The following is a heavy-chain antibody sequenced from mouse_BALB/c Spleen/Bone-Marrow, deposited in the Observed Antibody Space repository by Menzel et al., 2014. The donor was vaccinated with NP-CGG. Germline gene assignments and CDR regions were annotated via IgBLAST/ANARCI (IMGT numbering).Heavy chain of an antibody. J-gene: IGHJ3*01. CDR2: IDPSDSET. CDR3: PRGHFYTSNYEFVY. Sequence: VQLQQSGAELVKPGAPVKLSCKASGYTFTSYWMNWIKQRPGRGLEWIGRIDPSDSETHYNQKFKDEATLTVDKSSSTAYIQLSSLTSEYSAVYYCPRGHFYTSNYEFVYFGEDTLVTV. V-gene: IGHV1-69*02. CDR1: GYTFTSYW. D-gene: IGHD2-5*01.